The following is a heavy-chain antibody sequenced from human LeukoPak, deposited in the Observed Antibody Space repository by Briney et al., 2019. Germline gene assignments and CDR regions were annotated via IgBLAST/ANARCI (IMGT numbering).Heavy chain of an antibody. CDR3: ARLTGTGCDY. V-gene: IGHV5-51*01. J-gene: IGHJ4*02. Sequence: GSSLNICCKGSGYSFTSYWIGGLRQMPGKGLECIGIIYPGDSDTRYSPSFQGQVTISADKSISTAYLQWSSLKASDTAMYYCARLTGTGCDYWGQGTLVTVSS. CDR1: GYSFTSYW. D-gene: IGHD1-20*01. CDR2: IYPGDSDT.